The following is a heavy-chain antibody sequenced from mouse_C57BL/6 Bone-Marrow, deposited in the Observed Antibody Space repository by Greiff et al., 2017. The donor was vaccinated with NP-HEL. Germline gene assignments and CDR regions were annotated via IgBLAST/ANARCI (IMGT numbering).Heavy chain of an antibody. V-gene: IGHV5-17*01. J-gene: IGHJ2*01. CDR1: GFTFSDYG. CDR3: ARPYYSNYLDW. CDR2: ISSGSSTI. D-gene: IGHD2-5*01. Sequence: EVKLMESGGGLVKPGGSLKLSCAASGFTFSDYGMHWVRQAPEKGLEWVAYISSGSSTIYYADTVKGRFTISRDNAKNTLFLQMTSLRSEDTAMYYCARPYYSNYLDWWGQGTTLTVSS.